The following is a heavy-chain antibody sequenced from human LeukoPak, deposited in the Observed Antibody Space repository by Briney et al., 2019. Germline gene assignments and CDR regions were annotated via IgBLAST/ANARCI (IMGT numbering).Heavy chain of an antibody. CDR3: TTLTVVTTSY. V-gene: IGHV3-15*01. D-gene: IGHD4-17*01. Sequence: GESLRVSCAASGFTFRNAWMSWVRQAPGKGLEWVGRIKSKTDGGTTDYAAPVKGRFTISRDDSKSTLYLQMNSLKTEDTAVYYCTTLTVVTTSYWGQGTLVTVSS. CDR1: GFTFRNAW. CDR2: IKSKTDGGTT. J-gene: IGHJ4*02.